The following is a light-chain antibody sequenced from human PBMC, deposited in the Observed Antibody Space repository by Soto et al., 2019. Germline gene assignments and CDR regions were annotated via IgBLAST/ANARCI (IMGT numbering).Light chain of an antibody. CDR1: SSNIEAGYD. CDR3: PSYDSSLSGSV. Sequence: QSVLTQPPSVSGAPGQRVTISCTGSSSNIEAGYDVHWYQQRPGTAPKLLIYDNNNRPSGVPDRFSGSKSDTSASLAITGLQAEDEADYYCPSYDSSLSGSVFGGGTKLTVL. V-gene: IGLV1-40*01. J-gene: IGLJ2*01. CDR2: DNN.